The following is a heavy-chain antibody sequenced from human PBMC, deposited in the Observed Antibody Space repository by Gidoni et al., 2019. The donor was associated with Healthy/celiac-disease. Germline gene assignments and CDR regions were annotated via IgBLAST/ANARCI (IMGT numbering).Heavy chain of an antibody. CDR1: GFPFRSYA. D-gene: IGHD1-26*01. V-gene: IGHV3-30*04. CDR3: ARPGEWELRDAFDI. CDR2: ISYDGSNK. Sequence: QVQLVESGGGVVQPGRSLRLSCAAPGFPFRSYAMHWVRQAPGKGLEWVAVISYDGSNKYYADSVKGRFTISRDNSKNTLYLQMNSLRAEDTAVYYCARPGEWELRDAFDIWGQGTMVTVSS. J-gene: IGHJ3*02.